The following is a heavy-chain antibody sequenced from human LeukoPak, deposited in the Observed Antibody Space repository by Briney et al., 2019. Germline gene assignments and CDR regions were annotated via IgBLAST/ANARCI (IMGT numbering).Heavy chain of an antibody. Sequence: GGSLRLSCAASGFTFRSYGIHWVRQAPGKGLEWVAVMSYDGTNEYYADSLKGRFTISRDNSKNSLYLQMNSLRLEDTAVYYCARDPGAYSSSPIDYWGQGTLVTVSS. J-gene: IGHJ4*02. V-gene: IGHV3-30*03. CDR1: GFTFRSYG. D-gene: IGHD6-6*01. CDR2: MSYDGTNE. CDR3: ARDPGAYSSSPIDY.